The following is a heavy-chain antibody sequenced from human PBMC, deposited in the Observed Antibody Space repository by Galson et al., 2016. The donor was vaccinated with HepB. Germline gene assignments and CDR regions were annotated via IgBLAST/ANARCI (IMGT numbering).Heavy chain of an antibody. J-gene: IGHJ6*02. CDR2: MTASDED. CDR1: GFIFSSYG. D-gene: IGHD2-15*01. V-gene: IGHV3-23*01. Sequence: SLRLSCAASGFIFSSYGMAWARQAPGKGLEWVSGMTASDEDYYADSVKGRFTISRDNSKKTLYLQMNSLRAEDTAVYYCAKMYCGGICYAAYFYGLDVWGQGTPVTVSS. CDR3: AKMYCGGICYAAYFYGLDV.